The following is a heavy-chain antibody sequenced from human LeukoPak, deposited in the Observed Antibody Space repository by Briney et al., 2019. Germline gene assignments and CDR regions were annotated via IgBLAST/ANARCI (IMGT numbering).Heavy chain of an antibody. D-gene: IGHD6-6*01. CDR3: ARDLVDLGWFDP. J-gene: IGHJ5*02. V-gene: IGHV1-69*13. CDR1: GGTFSSYA. CDR2: IIPIFGTA. Sequence: GASVKVSCKASGGTFSSYAISWVRQAPGQGLEWMGGIIPIFGTANYAQKFQGRVTITADESTSTAYMELSSLRSEDTAVYYCARDLVDLGWFDPWGQGTLVTVSS.